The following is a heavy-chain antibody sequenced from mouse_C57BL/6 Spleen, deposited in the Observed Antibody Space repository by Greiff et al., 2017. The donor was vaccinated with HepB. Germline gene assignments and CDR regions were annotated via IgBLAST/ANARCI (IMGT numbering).Heavy chain of an antibody. V-gene: IGHV5-4*01. J-gene: IGHJ4*01. CDR1: GFTFSSYG. CDR3: ARVIYDGYQGPMDY. CDR2: ISDGGSYT. Sequence: EVQLVESGGDLVKPGGSLKLSCAASGFTFSSYGMSWVRQTPDKRLEWVATISDGGSYTYYPDNVKGRFTISRDNAKNNLYLQMSHLKSEDTAMYYCARVIYDGYQGPMDYWGQGTSVTVSS. D-gene: IGHD2-3*01.